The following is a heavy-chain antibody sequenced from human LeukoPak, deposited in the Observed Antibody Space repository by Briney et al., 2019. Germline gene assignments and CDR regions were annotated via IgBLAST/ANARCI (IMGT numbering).Heavy chain of an antibody. CDR1: GFDFSDYS. D-gene: IGHD1-14*01. J-gene: IGHJ3*02. Sequence: GGSLRLSCTASGFDFSDYSIHWVRQPPGKGLEYISAISFDGATIFHADSVKGRFTISRDNSKNTLYLQMNSLRAEDTAVYYCAKSWWYSRAPDAFDIWGQGTMVTVSS. CDR2: ISFDGATI. V-gene: IGHV3-64*04. CDR3: AKSWWYSRAPDAFDI.